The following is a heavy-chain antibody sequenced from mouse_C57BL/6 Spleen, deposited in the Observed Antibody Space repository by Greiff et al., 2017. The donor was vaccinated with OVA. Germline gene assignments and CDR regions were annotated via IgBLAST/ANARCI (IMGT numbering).Heavy chain of an antibody. V-gene: IGHV1-22*01. CDR1: GYTFTDYN. CDR3: ARDYGSSPPWFAY. J-gene: IGHJ3*01. CDR2: INPNNGGT. D-gene: IGHD1-1*01. Sequence: EVQLQQSGPELVKPGASVKMSCKASGYTFTDYNMHWVKQSHGKSLEWIGYINPNNGGTSYNQKFKGKATLTVNKSSSTAYMELRSLTSEDSAVYYCARDYGSSPPWFAYWGQGTLVTVSA.